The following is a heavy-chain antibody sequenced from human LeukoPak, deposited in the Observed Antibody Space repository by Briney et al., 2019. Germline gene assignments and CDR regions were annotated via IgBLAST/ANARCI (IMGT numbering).Heavy chain of an antibody. Sequence: PSETLSLTCTVSGGSISSYYWSWIRQPPGKGLEWIGYIYYSGSTNYNPSLKSRVTISVDTSKNQFSLKLTSVTAADTAVYYCARLWSGYSPFDYWGQGTLVTVSS. CDR3: ARLWSGYSPFDY. V-gene: IGHV4-59*08. CDR1: GGSISSYY. J-gene: IGHJ4*02. D-gene: IGHD3-3*01. CDR2: IYYSGST.